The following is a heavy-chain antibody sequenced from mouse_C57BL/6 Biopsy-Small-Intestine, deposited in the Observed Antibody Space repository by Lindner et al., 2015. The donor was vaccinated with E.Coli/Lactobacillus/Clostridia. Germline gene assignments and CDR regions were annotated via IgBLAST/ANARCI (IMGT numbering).Heavy chain of an antibody. J-gene: IGHJ2*01. Sequence: VQLQESGPELVKPGASVKMSCKASGYTFTDYIMHWVKQKPGQGLEWIGYINPYNDGTKYNEKFRGKVKLTSDKSSSTAYLEVSSLTSGDSAVYYCGRGAGWLLPVDYWGQGTTLTVSS. V-gene: IGHV1-14*01. CDR2: INPYNDGT. CDR3: GRGAGWLLPVDY. CDR1: GYTFTDYI. D-gene: IGHD2-3*01.